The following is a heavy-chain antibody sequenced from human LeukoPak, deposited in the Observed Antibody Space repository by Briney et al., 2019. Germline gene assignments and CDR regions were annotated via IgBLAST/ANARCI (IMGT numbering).Heavy chain of an antibody. CDR3: ARDRRGILTGYPARLRAFDI. J-gene: IGHJ3*02. Sequence: SVKVSCKASGGTFSSYAISWVRQAPGQGLEWMGGIIPIIGTANYAQKFQGRVTITADKSTSTAYMELSSLRSEDTAVYYCARDRRGILTGYPARLRAFDIWGQGTMVTVSS. CDR1: GGTFSSYA. D-gene: IGHD3-9*01. V-gene: IGHV1-69*06. CDR2: IIPIIGTA.